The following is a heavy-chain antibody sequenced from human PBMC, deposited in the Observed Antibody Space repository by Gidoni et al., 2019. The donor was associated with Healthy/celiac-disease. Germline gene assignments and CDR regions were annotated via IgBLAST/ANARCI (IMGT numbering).Heavy chain of an antibody. CDR1: GGSLSSSH. Sequence: QVQLQESGPGLVKPSEPLSLTCTVLGGSLSSSHWILIPQPPGKGMEWIGYIYYSGSTNYNPSLKSRVTISVDTSKNQFSLKLSSVTAADTAVYYCARDIGRASSSWIDYYYGMDVWGQGTTVTVSS. CDR2: IYYSGST. V-gene: IGHV4-59*01. CDR3: ARDIGRASSSWIDYYYGMDV. J-gene: IGHJ6*02. D-gene: IGHD6-13*01.